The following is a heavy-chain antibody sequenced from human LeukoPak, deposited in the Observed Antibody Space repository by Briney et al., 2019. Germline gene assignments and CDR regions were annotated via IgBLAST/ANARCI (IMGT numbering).Heavy chain of an antibody. CDR3: AKGAGGTEDYYMDV. CDR2: ISGSGGST. J-gene: IGHJ6*03. D-gene: IGHD1-26*01. V-gene: IGHV3-23*01. CDR1: GITFSSYA. Sequence: GGSLRLSCAASGITFSSYAMSWVRQAPGKGLEWVSAISGSGGSTYYADSVKGRFTISRDNSKNTLYLQMNSPRADNTAAYYCAKGAGGTEDYYMDVWGKGTTVTVSS.